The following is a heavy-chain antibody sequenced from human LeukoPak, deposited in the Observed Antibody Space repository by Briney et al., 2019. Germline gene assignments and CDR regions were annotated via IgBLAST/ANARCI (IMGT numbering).Heavy chain of an antibody. CDR2: INSDGSST. Sequence: GGSLRLSCAASGFTFSSYWMHWVRQAPGKGLVWVSRINSDGSSTSYADSVKGRFTISRDNAKNTLYLQMNSLRAEDTAVYYCARTDTAMVYDYFDYWGQGTLVTVSS. J-gene: IGHJ4*02. V-gene: IGHV3-74*01. CDR3: ARTDTAMVYDYFDY. D-gene: IGHD5-18*01. CDR1: GFTFSSYW.